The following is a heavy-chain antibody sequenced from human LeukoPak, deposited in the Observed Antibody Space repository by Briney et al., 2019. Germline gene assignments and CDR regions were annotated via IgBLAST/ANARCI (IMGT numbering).Heavy chain of an antibody. D-gene: IGHD2-2*01. CDR1: GFTFSSYS. CDR3: ARVGHIVVVPAASTAAYYGMDV. J-gene: IGHJ6*02. Sequence: PGGSLRLSCAASGFTFSSYSMNWVRQAPGKGLEWVSYISSSSSYIYYADSVKGRFTISRDNAKNSLYLQMNSLRAEDTAVYYCARVGHIVVVPAASTAAYYGMDVWGQGTTVTVSS. V-gene: IGHV3-21*01. CDR2: ISSSSSYI.